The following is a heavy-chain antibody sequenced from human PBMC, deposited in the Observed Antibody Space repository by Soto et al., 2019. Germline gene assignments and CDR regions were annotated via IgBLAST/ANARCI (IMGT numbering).Heavy chain of an antibody. J-gene: IGHJ4*02. Sequence: GGSLRLSCAASGFTFSPYTMHWVRQTPGKGLEWVAVISYDGRDKNYADSVRGRFTISRYNSKNTLFLQMNSLRAEDTALYYCARGGGFCGADCYKGGIDYWGQGALVTVSS. CDR3: ARGGGFCGADCYKGGIDY. CDR2: ISYDGRDK. D-gene: IGHD2-21*02. V-gene: IGHV3-30*07. CDR1: GFTFSPYT.